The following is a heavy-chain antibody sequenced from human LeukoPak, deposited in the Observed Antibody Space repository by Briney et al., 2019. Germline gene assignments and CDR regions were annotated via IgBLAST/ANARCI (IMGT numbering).Heavy chain of an antibody. CDR1: GFTFSSYS. V-gene: IGHV3-21*01. Sequence: KSGGSLRLSCTASGFTFSSYSMNWVRQAPGKGLEWVSSISSSSSYIYYADSVKGRFTISRDNAKNSLYLQMNSLRAEDTAVYYCARQTTVTTSAFDYWGQGTLVTVSS. D-gene: IGHD4-17*01. CDR3: ARQTTVTTSAFDY. CDR2: ISSSSSYI. J-gene: IGHJ4*02.